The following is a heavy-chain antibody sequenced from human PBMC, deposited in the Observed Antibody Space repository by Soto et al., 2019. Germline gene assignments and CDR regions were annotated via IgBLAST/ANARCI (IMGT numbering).Heavy chain of an antibody. J-gene: IGHJ3*02. CDR2: IIPIFGTA. Sequence: SAMVFCKAAGGTFSSNAMSWVRQAPGQGLEGMGGIIPIFGTANYAHTFQGRVTITADESTSTAYMELSSLRSEDTAVYYCARGRRWLQSHAFDIWGQGTMVTVSS. D-gene: IGHD5-12*01. CDR1: GGTFSSNA. V-gene: IGHV1-69*13. CDR3: ARGRRWLQSHAFDI.